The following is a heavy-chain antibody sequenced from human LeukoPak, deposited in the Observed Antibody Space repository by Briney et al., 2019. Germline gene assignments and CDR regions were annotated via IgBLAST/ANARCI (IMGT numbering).Heavy chain of an antibody. CDR1: GGTFSSYA. V-gene: IGHV1-69*13. D-gene: IGHD1-26*01. CDR2: IIPIFGTA. CDR3: ASLPWVGATPYYYYMDV. J-gene: IGHJ6*03. Sequence: SVKVSCKASGGTFSSYAISWVRQAPGQGLEWMGGIIPIFGTANYAQKFQGRGTITADESTSTAYMELSSLRSEDTAVYYCASLPWVGATPYYYYMDVWGKGTTVTVSS.